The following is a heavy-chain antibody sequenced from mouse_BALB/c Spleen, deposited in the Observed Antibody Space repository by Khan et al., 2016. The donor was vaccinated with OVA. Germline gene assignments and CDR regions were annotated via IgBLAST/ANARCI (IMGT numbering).Heavy chain of an antibody. CDR1: GYTFTSYW. Sequence: VQLQESGAELAKPGASVKMSCKASGYTFTSYWMHWVKQRPGQGLEWIGYINPSTGYTEYNQKFKDKATLTADKSSSTAYMQLSSLTSGDSAVYYCARLTGTLFAYWGQGTLVTVSA. V-gene: IGHV1-7*01. J-gene: IGHJ3*01. CDR3: ARLTGTLFAY. CDR2: INPSTGYT. D-gene: IGHD4-1*01.